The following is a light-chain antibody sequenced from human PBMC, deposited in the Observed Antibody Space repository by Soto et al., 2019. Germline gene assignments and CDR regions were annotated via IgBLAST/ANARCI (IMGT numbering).Light chain of an antibody. CDR2: DVS. J-gene: IGLJ3*02. CDR3: SSYTSSSTWV. V-gene: IGLV2-14*01. Sequence: QSALTQPASVSGSTGQSITISCTGTSSDVGGYTYVSWYQQHPGKAPKLMIYDVSNRPSGVSNRFSGSKSGNTASLTISGLQAEDEADYYCSSYTSSSTWVFGGGTQLTVL. CDR1: SSDVGGYTY.